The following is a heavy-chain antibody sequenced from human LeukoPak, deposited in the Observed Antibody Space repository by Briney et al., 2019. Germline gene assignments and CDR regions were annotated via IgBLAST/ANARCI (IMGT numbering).Heavy chain of an antibody. Sequence: GGSLRLSCAASGFTFSTYWMHWVRQAPGKGLVWVSRINTDGSITSYADSVKGRFTVSRDNAKNTLFLQMNSLRAEDTAVYYCARASCGVHEALGYWGQGTLVTVSS. CDR3: ARASCGVHEALGY. CDR1: GFTFSTYW. J-gene: IGHJ4*02. V-gene: IGHV3-74*01. CDR2: INTDGSIT. D-gene: IGHD7-27*01.